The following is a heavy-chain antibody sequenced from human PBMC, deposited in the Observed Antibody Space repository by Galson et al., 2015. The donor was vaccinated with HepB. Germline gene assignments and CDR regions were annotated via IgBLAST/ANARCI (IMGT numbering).Heavy chain of an antibody. CDR3: AREERGFDY. D-gene: IGHD5-24*01. CDR2: ISYDGSNK. Sequence: SLRLSCAASGFTFSSYAMHWVRQAPGKGLEWVAVISYDGSNKYYADSVKGRFTISRDNSKNTLYLQMNSLRAEDTAVYYCAREERGFDYWGQGTLVTVSS. CDR1: GFTFSSYA. J-gene: IGHJ4*02. V-gene: IGHV3-30*04.